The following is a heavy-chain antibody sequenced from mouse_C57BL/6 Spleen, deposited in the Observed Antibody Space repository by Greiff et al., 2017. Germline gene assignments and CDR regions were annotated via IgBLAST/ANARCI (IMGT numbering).Heavy chain of an antibody. J-gene: IGHJ1*03. CDR3: ARSRGTGWYFDV. D-gene: IGHD4-1*01. CDR2: IYPGDGDT. CDR1: GYAFSSYW. Sequence: QVQLQQSGAELVKPGASVKISCKASGYAFSSYWMNWVKQRPGKGLEWIGQIYPGDGDTNYNGKFKGKATLTADKSSSTAYMQLSSLTSEDSAVYFWARSRGTGWYFDVWGTGTTVTVSS. V-gene: IGHV1-80*01.